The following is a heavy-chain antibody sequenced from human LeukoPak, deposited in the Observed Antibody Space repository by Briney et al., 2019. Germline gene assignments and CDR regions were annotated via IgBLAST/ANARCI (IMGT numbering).Heavy chain of an antibody. V-gene: IGHV4-30-4*01. Sequence: PSETLSLTCTASGGCISSDYYYWRGLRQPPGKGLEGSGYIYYSGNTYYNPSLKSRVTISGDASKNLFSLKQSSVPAADAAVYHCARVKRDGYLYYYCYGMVVWGEGPTVSVFS. D-gene: IGHD5-24*01. CDR3: ARVKRDGYLYYYCYGMVV. CDR2: IYYSGNT. CDR1: GGCISSDYYY. J-gene: IGHJ6*04.